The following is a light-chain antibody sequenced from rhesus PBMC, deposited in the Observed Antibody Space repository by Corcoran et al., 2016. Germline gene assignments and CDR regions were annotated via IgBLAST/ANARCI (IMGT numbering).Light chain of an antibody. V-gene: IGKV1S8*01. CDR3: QHYYASPFT. CDR2: AAS. Sequence: DIQMTQSPSALSASVGDRVTISCRASQNIYSNLAWYQQKPGKAPKFLIYAASSLRTGIPARFSGNGSWTDFTLPLSSLQPEDSAGYYCQHYYASPFTFGPETKLDI. CDR1: QNIYSN. J-gene: IGKJ3*01.